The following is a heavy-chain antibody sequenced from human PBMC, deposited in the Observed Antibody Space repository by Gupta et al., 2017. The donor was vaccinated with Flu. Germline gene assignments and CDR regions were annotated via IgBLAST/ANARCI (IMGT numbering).Heavy chain of an antibody. CDR3: ANTYGYDMRGYYRRFYTDS. CDR1: VFSLSTSGVG. J-gene: IGHJ4*02. D-gene: IGHD3-22*01. CDR2: IDWNDDK. V-gene: IGHV2-5*01. Sequence: QITLKESGPTLVKPTQTVTLTCTFSVFSLSTSGVGVGWIRQPPGEALEWRARIDWNDDKYSRTFLKCSLTITKDTYKQKGGLTRNAMDNADTATYGCANTYGYDMRGYYRRFYTDSGVQGSLV.